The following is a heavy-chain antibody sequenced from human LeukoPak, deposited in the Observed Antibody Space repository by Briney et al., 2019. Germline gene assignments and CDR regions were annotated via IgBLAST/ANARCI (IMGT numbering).Heavy chain of an antibody. D-gene: IGHD4-17*01. V-gene: IGHV4-39*01. CDR1: GGSISSSSYY. CDR2: IYYSGST. J-gene: IGHJ4*02. Sequence: PSETLSLTCTVSGGSISSSSYYWGWIRQPPGKGLEWIGSIYYSGSTYYNPSLKSRVTISVDTSKNQFSLKLSSVTAADTAVYYCARHRGYGDYFDYWGQGTLVTVSS. CDR3: ARHRGYGDYFDY.